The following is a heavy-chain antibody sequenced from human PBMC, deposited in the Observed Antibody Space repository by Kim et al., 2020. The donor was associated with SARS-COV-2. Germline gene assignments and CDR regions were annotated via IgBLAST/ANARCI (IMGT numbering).Heavy chain of an antibody. CDR2: IWYDGSNK. Sequence: LSLTCAASGFTFSSSGMHWVRQAPGKGLEWVAVIWYDGSNKYYADSVKGRFTISRDNSKNTLYLQMNSLRAEDTAVYYCARSDQGILLWSYYYYYGMDVWGQGTTVTVSS. CDR1: GFTFSSSG. CDR3: ARSDQGILLWSYYYYYGMDV. V-gene: IGHV3-33*08. J-gene: IGHJ6*02. D-gene: IGHD3-10*01.